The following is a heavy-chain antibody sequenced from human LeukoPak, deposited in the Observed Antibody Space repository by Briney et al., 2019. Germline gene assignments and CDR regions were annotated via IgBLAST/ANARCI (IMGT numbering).Heavy chain of an antibody. J-gene: IGHJ5*02. CDR3: AKGTVTELQA. CDR2: IMFDGSGI. D-gene: IGHD1-7*01. Sequence: GESLRLSCAASGFTFDEYAMHWLRQTPGKRLEWVGLIMFDGSGIFYSDSVKGRFAISRDNFKDSLYLQIHSLRIDDTALYYCAKGTVTELQAWGQGTLVTVSS. V-gene: IGHV3-43*01. CDR1: GFTFDEYA.